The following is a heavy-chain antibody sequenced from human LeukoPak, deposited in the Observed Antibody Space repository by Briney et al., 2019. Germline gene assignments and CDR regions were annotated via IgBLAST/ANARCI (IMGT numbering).Heavy chain of an antibody. CDR3: ARGLHTAVPFH. Sequence: SEPLSLTCTVSGGSISTHFWSCIRRTAAKELEWIGRVYPDGSPNYNPSLESRVTMSRDTSQNQFSLKRRSVTAADTAVYYCARGLHTAVPFHWGQGTRVTVS. J-gene: IGHJ4*02. CDR2: VYPDGSP. D-gene: IGHD2-2*01. V-gene: IGHV4-4*07. CDR1: GGSISTHF.